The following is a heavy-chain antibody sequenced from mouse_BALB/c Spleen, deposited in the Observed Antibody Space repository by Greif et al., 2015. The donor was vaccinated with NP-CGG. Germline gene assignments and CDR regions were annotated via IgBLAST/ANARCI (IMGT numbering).Heavy chain of an antibody. CDR3: ARDGYVRIVYYAMDY. D-gene: IGHD1-2*01. Sequence: QVQLQQSGAELVRPGTSVKVSCKASGYAFTNYLIEWVKQRPGQGLEWIGVINPGSGGTNYNEKFKGKATLTADKSSSTAYMQLSSLTSDDSAVYFCARDGYVRIVYYAMDYWGQGTSVTVSS. V-gene: IGHV1-54*01. CDR1: GYAFTNYL. J-gene: IGHJ4*01. CDR2: INPGSGGT.